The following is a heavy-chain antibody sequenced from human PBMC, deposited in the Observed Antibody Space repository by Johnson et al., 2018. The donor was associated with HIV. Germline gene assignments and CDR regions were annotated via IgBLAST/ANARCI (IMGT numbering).Heavy chain of an antibody. D-gene: IGHD2-21*02. V-gene: IGHV3-72*01. Sequence: VQLVESGGGLVQPGGSLRLSCAASGFTFSDHYMDWVRQTPGKGLEWVGRTRNKANSYTTEYAASVKGRFTISRDNSKNKLYLQMNSLRAEDTAVYYSAKGWEGVTSGDAFDIWGQETMVTVSS. CDR1: GFTFSDHY. J-gene: IGHJ3*02. CDR2: TRNKANSYTT. CDR3: AKGWEGVTSGDAFDI.